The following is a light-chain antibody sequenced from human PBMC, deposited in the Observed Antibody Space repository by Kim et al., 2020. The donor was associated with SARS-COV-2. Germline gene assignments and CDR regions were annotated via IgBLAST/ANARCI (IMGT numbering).Light chain of an antibody. J-gene: IGLJ3*02. CDR2: GNI. CDR1: SSNIGAGYD. CDR3: QSFDSSLSAVNWV. Sequence: VTISCTGNSSNIGAGYDVHWYQQLPGAAPKVLIYGNINRPSGVPDRFSGSKSGTSASLAITGLQAEDEGDYYCQSFDSSLSAVNWVFGGGTQLTVL. V-gene: IGLV1-40*01.